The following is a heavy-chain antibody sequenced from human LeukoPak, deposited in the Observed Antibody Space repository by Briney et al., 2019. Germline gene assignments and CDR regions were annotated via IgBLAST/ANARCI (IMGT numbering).Heavy chain of an antibody. CDR3: VGGHTVTTYDY. Sequence: GASVKVSCKASGYTFTSYYMHWVRQAPGQGLEWMGIINPSGGSTSYAQKFQGRVTMTRDTSTSTVYMELSSLRSEDTAVYYCVGGHTVTTYDYWAREPWSPSPQ. CDR1: GYTFTSYY. CDR2: INPSGGST. D-gene: IGHD4-17*01. V-gene: IGHV1-46*01. J-gene: IGHJ4*02.